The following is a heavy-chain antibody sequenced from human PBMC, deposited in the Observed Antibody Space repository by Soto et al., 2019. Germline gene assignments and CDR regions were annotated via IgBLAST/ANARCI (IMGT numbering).Heavy chain of an antibody. Sequence: GGSLRLSCAASGFTFTRYSMNWVRQAPGKGLEWVSSISSTTNYIYYGDSMKGRFTISRDNAKNSLYLEMNRRRAEDTAVDYSASEHADLTSDFDYWGQGTLVTVSS. V-gene: IGHV3-21*06. J-gene: IGHJ4*02. CDR2: ISSTTNYI. CDR1: GFTFTRYS. CDR3: ASEHADLTSDFDY.